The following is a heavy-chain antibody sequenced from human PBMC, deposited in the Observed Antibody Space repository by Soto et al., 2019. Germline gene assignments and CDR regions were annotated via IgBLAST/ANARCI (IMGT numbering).Heavy chain of an antibody. J-gene: IGHJ6*02. CDR1: GYTFTNYG. V-gene: IGHV1-18*01. CDR3: AREGPALYDCYGMDV. CDR2: ISDYNGNT. Sequence: QVQVVQSGDEVKKPGASVKVSCKASGYTFTNYGFSWVRQAPGQGLEWMGWISDYNGNTKYAEKCQGRVAMTTATSTRTAHKELRSLRSDDTAVYYCAREGPALYDCYGMDVWGQGTAVTVSS. D-gene: IGHD2-2*01.